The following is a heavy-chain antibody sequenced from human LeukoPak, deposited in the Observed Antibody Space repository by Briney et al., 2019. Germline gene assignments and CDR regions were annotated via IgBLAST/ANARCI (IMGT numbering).Heavy chain of an antibody. J-gene: IGHJ3*02. Sequence: GGSLRLSCAASGFTFSSYAMSWVRQAPGKGLEWVAYIQYDGSNEQFADSVKGRFSISRDSSKNILYLQVNSLRAEDTAVYYCAKDHYGDYFSTGAFDIWGQGTTVTISS. V-gene: IGHV3-30*02. CDR3: AKDHYGDYFSTGAFDI. CDR1: GFTFSSYA. CDR2: IQYDGSNE. D-gene: IGHD4-17*01.